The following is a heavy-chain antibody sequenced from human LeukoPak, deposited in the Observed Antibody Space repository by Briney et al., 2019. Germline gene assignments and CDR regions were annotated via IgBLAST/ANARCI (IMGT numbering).Heavy chain of an antibody. D-gene: IGHD5-24*01. CDR1: GGSFSGYY. J-gene: IGHJ4*02. Sequence: SETLSLTCAVYGGSFSGYYWSWIRQPPGKGLEWIGEINHSGSTNYNPSLKSRVTISVDTSKNQFSLKLSSVTAADTAVYYCARLSMATHDYWGQGTLVTVSS. CDR3: ARLSMATHDY. V-gene: IGHV4-34*01. CDR2: INHSGST.